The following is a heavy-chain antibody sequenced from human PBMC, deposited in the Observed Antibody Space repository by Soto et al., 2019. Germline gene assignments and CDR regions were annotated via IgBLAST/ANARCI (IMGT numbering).Heavy chain of an antibody. CDR1: GFTFNNFW. V-gene: IGHV3-74*01. Sequence: EVQLVESGGGLVQPGGSLRLSCAASGFTFNNFWMYWVRQTPEKGLVWVSGINSDGTTTIYADSVKGRFPISRDNAKNTLYLQMNSLTVEDTAVYYCVRDIRWGQGTLVTVSS. CDR2: INSDGTTT. J-gene: IGHJ4*02. CDR3: VRDIR.